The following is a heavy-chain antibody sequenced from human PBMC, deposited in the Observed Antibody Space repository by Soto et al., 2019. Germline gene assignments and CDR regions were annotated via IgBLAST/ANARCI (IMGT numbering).Heavy chain of an antibody. CDR1: GGTFSSYA. D-gene: IGHD3-9*01. Sequence: ASVKVSCKASGGTFSSYAISWVRQAPGQGLEWMGGIIPIFGTANYAQKFQGRVTITADESTSTAYMELSSLRSEDTAVYYCARDRYYDILTGSSFDYWGQGTLVTVSS. J-gene: IGHJ4*02. CDR2: IIPIFGTA. V-gene: IGHV1-69*13. CDR3: ARDRYYDILTGSSFDY.